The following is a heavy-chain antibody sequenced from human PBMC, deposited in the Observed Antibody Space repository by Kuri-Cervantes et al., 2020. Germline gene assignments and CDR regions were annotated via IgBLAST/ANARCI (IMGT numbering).Heavy chain of an antibody. Sequence: SVKVSCKASGGTFSSYTISWVRQAPGQGLEWMGRIIPILGIANYAQKFQGRVTITADKSTSTAYMELSSLRSEDTAVYYCARGNCGGDCSIDYWGQGTLVTDSS. CDR2: IIPILGIA. J-gene: IGHJ4*02. CDR3: ARGNCGGDCSIDY. V-gene: IGHV1-69*02. D-gene: IGHD2-21*02. CDR1: GGTFSSYT.